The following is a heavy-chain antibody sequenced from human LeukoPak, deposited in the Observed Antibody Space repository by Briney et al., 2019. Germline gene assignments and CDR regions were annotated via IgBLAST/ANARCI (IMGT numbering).Heavy chain of an antibody. CDR1: GFTFDDYG. J-gene: IGHJ4*02. V-gene: IGHV3-20*04. CDR3: AKKDGRWLQFCFVDY. Sequence: PGGSLRLSCAASGFTFDDYGMSWVRQAPGKGLEWVSGINWNGGSTGYADSVKGRFTISRDNAKNSLYLQMNSLRAEDTAVYYCAKKDGRWLQFCFVDYWGQGTLVTVSS. CDR2: INWNGGST. D-gene: IGHD5-24*01.